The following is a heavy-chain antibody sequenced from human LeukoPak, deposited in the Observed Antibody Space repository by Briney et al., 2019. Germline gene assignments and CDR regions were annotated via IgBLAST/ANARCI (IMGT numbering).Heavy chain of an antibody. Sequence: GGSLRLSCAASGFTFSSYAMSWVRQAPGKGLEWVSAISGSGGSTYYADSVKGRFTISRDNPKNTLYLQMNSLRAEDTAVYYCVRSRYDYVWGTIDYWGQGTLVTVSS. CDR3: VRSRYDYVWGTIDY. CDR2: ISGSGGST. J-gene: IGHJ4*02. CDR1: GFTFSSYA. D-gene: IGHD3-16*01. V-gene: IGHV3-23*01.